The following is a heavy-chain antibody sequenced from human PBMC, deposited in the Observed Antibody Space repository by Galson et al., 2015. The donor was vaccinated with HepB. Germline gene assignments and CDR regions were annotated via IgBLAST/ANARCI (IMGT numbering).Heavy chain of an antibody. V-gene: IGHV3-48*02. CDR3: ARGLGSAGYSDHRFDP. CDR2: IRSASGVT. D-gene: IGHD3-10*01. CDR1: GFTFGRHP. J-gene: IGHJ5*02. Sequence: SLRLSCAASGFTFGRHPMNWVRQAPGKGLEWISYIRSASGVTKYPDSVKGRFTISRDNARNSLYLQMNSLRDEDTAVYYCARGLGSAGYSDHRFDPWGQGTLVTVSS.